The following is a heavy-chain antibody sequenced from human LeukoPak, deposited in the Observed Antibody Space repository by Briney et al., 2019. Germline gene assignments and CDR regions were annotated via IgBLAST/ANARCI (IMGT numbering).Heavy chain of an antibody. CDR1: GFTFGSFA. CDR2: IVDSGGTT. CDR3: AKSFGAFGFIGVARVDV. Sequence: GGSLRLSCAASGFTFGSFAMSWVRQAPGKGLEWVSGIVDSGGTTYYADSVRGRFTISRDNSKNILYLEMNSLRVDDTGTYYCAKSFGAFGFIGVARVDVWGRGTLVTVS. D-gene: IGHD6-19*01. V-gene: IGHV3-23*01. J-gene: IGHJ2*01.